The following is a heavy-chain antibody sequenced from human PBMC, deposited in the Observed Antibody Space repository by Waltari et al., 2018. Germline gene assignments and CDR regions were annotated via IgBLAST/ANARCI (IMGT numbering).Heavy chain of an antibody. Sequence: QVQLVESGGGVVQPGRSLRLSCAASAFTFSSYAMHWVRQPPGKGLELVEIIWYDGSNKYYADSVKGRFTISRDNSKNTLFLQMNSLRAEDTAVYYCARGEDITGTILLGDYWGQGTLVTVSS. J-gene: IGHJ4*02. V-gene: IGHV3-33*01. CDR1: AFTFSSYA. D-gene: IGHD1-7*01. CDR2: IWYDGSNK. CDR3: ARGEDITGTILLGDY.